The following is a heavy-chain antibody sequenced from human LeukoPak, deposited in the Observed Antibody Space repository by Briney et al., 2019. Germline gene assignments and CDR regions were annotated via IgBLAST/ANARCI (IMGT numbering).Heavy chain of an antibody. CDR1: GFTFSDYW. CDR2: IKQDGSEK. Sequence: GGSLRLSCAASGFTFSDYWMSWVRQAPGKGLEWVANIKQDGSEKYYVSSLRGRLTISRDNAKNSLYLQMNNLRAEDTAVYYCARDYYGSGSYYLLYYFDYWGQGTLVTVSS. CDR3: ARDYYGSGSYYLLYYFDY. J-gene: IGHJ4*02. D-gene: IGHD3-10*01. V-gene: IGHV3-7*01.